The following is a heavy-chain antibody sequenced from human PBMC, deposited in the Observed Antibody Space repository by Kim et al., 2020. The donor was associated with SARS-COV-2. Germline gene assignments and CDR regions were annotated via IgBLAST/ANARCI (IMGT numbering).Heavy chain of an antibody. D-gene: IGHD6-13*01. V-gene: IGHV4-39*01. CDR3: ARLVWGGIRQQLVTNWFDP. Sequence: SETLSLTCTVSGGSISSSSYYWGWIRQPPGKGLEWIGSIYYSGSTYYNPSLKSRVTISVDTSKNQFSLKLSSVTAADTAVYYCARLVWGGIRQQLVTNWFDPCGQGTLVTVSS. J-gene: IGHJ5*02. CDR2: IYYSGST. CDR1: GGSISSSSYY.